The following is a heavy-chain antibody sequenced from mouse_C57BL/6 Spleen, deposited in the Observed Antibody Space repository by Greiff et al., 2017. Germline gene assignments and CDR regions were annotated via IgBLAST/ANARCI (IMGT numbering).Heavy chain of an antibody. Sequence: VQLQQSGPELVKPGASVKIPCKASGYTFTDYNTDWVKQSHGKSLEWIGDINPNNGGTIYNQKFKGKATLTVDKSSSTAYMELRSLTSEDTAVYYCARGGYGNQFAYWGQGTLVTVAA. J-gene: IGHJ3*01. CDR1: GYTFTDYN. CDR3: ARGGYGNQFAY. CDR2: INPNNGGT. D-gene: IGHD2-10*02. V-gene: IGHV1-18*01.